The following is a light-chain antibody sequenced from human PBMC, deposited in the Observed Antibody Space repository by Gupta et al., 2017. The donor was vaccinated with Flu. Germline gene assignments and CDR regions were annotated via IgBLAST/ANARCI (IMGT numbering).Light chain of an antibody. J-gene: IGLJ2*01. V-gene: IGLV2-14*01. CDR2: EVI. CDR1: SSDVGGYNY. Sequence: QSALTQPASVSGSPGQSITISCTGNSSDVGGYNYVSWYQQHPGKAPKLMIYEVINRPSGVSNRFSGSKSGNTASLTISELHAEDDADYYCSSYTSISTSDVVFGGGTKLTVL. CDR3: SSYTSISTSDVV.